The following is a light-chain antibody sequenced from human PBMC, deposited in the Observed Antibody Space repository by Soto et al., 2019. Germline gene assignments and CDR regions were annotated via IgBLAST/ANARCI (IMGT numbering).Light chain of an antibody. Sequence: EIVMTQSPATLSVSPGEGVTLSCRASESVRSKVAWYQQKPGQAPRLLIYGSSTRATGIPDRFRGSGSGTEYTLTISSLQSEDFAVYYCQQYNSWPPLTFGQGTRLEIK. CDR2: GSS. V-gene: IGKV3-15*01. CDR3: QQYNSWPPLT. J-gene: IGKJ5*01. CDR1: ESVRSK.